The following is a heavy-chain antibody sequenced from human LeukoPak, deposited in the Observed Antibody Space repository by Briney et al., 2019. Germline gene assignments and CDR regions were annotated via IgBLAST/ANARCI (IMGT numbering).Heavy chain of an antibody. J-gene: IGHJ4*02. V-gene: IGHV3-23*01. Sequence: PGGSLRLSCAASGFTFSNYAMSWVRQAPGRGLEWVSAISGSSGLTCYADSVKGRFTISRDNSKNTLFLQMNSLRAEDTAVYYCARRGESASYGDYRFDYWGQGTLVTVSS. CDR3: ARRGESASYGDYRFDY. CDR1: GFTFSNYA. CDR2: ISGSSGLT. D-gene: IGHD4-17*01.